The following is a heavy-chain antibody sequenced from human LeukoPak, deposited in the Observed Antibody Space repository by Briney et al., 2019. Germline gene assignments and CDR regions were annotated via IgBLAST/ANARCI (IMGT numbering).Heavy chain of an antibody. D-gene: IGHD2-15*01. Sequence: SETLSLTCAVYGGSFSGYYWSWIRQPPGKGLEWIGEINHSGSTNYNPSLKSRVTISVDTSKNQFSLKLSSVTAADTAVYYCARGWRIYHYWGQGTLVTVSS. CDR1: GGSFSGYY. V-gene: IGHV4-34*01. CDR2: INHSGST. J-gene: IGHJ4*02. CDR3: ARGWRIYHY.